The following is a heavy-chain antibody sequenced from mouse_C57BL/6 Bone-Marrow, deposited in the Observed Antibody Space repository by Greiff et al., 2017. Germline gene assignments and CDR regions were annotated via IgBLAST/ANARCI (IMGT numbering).Heavy chain of an antibody. D-gene: IGHD3-3*01. CDR2: IPPNSGST. J-gene: IGHJ4*01. V-gene: IGHV1-64*01. CDR3: AGCSPYAMDY. CDR1: GYTFTSYW. Sequence: QVQLQQPGAELVKPGASVKLSCKASGYTFTSYWMHWVKQRPGQGLEWIGMIPPNSGSTNYNEKFKSKATLTVDKSSSTAYMQLSSLTSEDSAVYYCAGCSPYAMDYWGQGTSVTVSS.